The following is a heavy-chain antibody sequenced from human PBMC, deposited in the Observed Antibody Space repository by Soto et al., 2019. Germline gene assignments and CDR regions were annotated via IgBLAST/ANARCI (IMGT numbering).Heavy chain of an antibody. V-gene: IGHV3-23*01. CDR3: AKSFPALMDV. CDR1: GLTFSSYA. J-gene: IGHJ6*02. Sequence: GGSLRLSCAASGLTFSSYAMSWVRQAPGKGPEWVSGISGSGDSTYYADSVKGRFTISRDNSKNTLYLQMNSLRAEDTAVYYCAKSFPALMDVWGQGTTVTVSS. CDR2: ISGSGDST.